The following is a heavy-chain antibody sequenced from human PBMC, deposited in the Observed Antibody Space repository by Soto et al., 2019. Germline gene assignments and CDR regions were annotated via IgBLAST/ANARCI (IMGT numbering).Heavy chain of an antibody. J-gene: IGHJ5*02. D-gene: IGHD2-15*01. CDR1: GFTFSTCA. Sequence: PGGSLRLSCAASGFTFSTCAMNWVRQAPGKGLEWVSSISGGGGSTYYGDSVKGRFTISRDNSKNTLYLQINSLRADDTAVYYCAKQAVVVAPPPWFDPWGQGTLVTVDS. V-gene: IGHV3-23*01. CDR3: AKQAVVVAPPPWFDP. CDR2: ISGGGGST.